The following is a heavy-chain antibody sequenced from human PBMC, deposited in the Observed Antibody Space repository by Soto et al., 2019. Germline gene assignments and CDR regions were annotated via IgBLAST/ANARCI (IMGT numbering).Heavy chain of an antibody. D-gene: IGHD3-10*01. J-gene: IGHJ5*02. V-gene: IGHV1-18*01. CDR2: ISAYNGNT. CDR3: ARDRVVTMVRGVINWFDP. Sequence: GASVKVSCKASGYTFTSYGISWVRQAPGQGLEWMGWISAYNGNTNYAQKLQGRVTMTTDTSTSTAYMELRSLRSDDTAVYYCARDRVVTMVRGVINWFDPWGQGTLVTVSS. CDR1: GYTFTSYG.